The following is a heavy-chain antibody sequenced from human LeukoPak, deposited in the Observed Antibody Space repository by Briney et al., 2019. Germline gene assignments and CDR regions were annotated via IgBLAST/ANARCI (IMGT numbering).Heavy chain of an antibody. J-gene: IGHJ4*02. CDR1: GFTFSSYG. CDR3: AKPPSIASRANY. Sequence: GGSLRLSCAASGFTFSSYGMHWVRQAPGKGLEWVAVIWYDGSNKYYADPVKGRFTISRDNSKNTLYLQMNSLRAEDTAVYYCAKPPSIASRANYWGQGTLVTVSS. CDR2: IWYDGSNK. V-gene: IGHV3-33*06. D-gene: IGHD6-6*01.